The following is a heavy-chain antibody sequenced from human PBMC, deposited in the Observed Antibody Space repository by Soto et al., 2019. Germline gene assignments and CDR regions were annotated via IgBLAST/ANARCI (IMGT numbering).Heavy chain of an antibody. CDR3: ARAPLYYYGMDV. Sequence: AGGSLRLSCAASGFTFSSYWMHWVRQAPGKGLVWVSRINSDGSSTSYADSVKGRFTISKDNAKNTLYLQMNSLRAKDTAVYYCARAPLYYYGMDVWGQGTTVTVSS. J-gene: IGHJ6*02. V-gene: IGHV3-74*01. CDR2: INSDGSST. CDR1: GFTFSSYW.